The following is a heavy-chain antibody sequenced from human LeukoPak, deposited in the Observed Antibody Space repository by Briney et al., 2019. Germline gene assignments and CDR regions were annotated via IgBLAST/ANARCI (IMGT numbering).Heavy chain of an antibody. CDR2: INQDGSER. Sequence: PGGSLRLSCAASGFTFSDFYMSWIRQAPGKGLEWVANINQDGSERYYVDSVKGRLTISRDNAKNSLYLQMNSLRVEDTAVYYCARGGAARPDFWGQGTLVTVSS. CDR3: ARGGAARPDF. J-gene: IGHJ4*02. D-gene: IGHD6-6*01. CDR1: GFTFSDFY. V-gene: IGHV3-7*01.